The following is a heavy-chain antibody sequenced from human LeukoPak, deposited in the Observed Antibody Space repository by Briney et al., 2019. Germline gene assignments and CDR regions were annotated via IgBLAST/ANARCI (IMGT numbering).Heavy chain of an antibody. D-gene: IGHD3-10*01. CDR1: GYTFTDYY. CDR3: AAPSRSMVRGLFNYYYYMDV. CDR2: ITPNSGGT. J-gene: IGHJ6*03. V-gene: IGHV1-2*02. Sequence: ASVKLSCKASGYTFTDYYIHWVRQAPGQGLEWMGLITPNSGGTNYAQKFQGRVTMTRDTSISTAYMQLSSLRSDDTAVYYCAAPSRSMVRGLFNYYYYMDVWGKGTTVTVSS.